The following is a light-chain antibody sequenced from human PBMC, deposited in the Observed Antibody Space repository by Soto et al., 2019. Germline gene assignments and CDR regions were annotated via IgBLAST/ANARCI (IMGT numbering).Light chain of an antibody. CDR3: STNTTNNTPQIV. Sequence: QSALTQPASVSGAPGQSITISFTGTRRDGARYNDVSWSQHHPGKAPKPIIYDVSNRPSGVSNPFSGSKSGNTASLTISGLQPEDDADYDCSTNTTNNTPQIVFGTGTK. V-gene: IGLV2-14*03. J-gene: IGLJ1*01. CDR1: RRDGARYND. CDR2: DVS.